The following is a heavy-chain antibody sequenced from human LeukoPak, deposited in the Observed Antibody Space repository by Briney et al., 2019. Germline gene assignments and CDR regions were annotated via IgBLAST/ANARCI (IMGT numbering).Heavy chain of an antibody. J-gene: IGHJ4*02. CDR2: ISGYNGNT. Sequence: GASVKVSCMASGYSFTTYGISWVRQAPGQGLEWMGWISGYNGNTNYAPRFQGRVAMTSDTSSNTDFLVLWSLRTDDTAVYFCARSLDIAVAGEVPNFVYWGQRTLVTVSS. CDR1: GYSFTTYG. CDR3: ARSLDIAVAGEVPNFVY. V-gene: IGHV1-18*01. D-gene: IGHD6-19*01.